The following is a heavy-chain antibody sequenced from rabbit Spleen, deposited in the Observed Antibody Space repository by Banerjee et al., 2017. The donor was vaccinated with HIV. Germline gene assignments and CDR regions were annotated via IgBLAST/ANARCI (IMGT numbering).Heavy chain of an antibody. J-gene: IGHJ4*01. V-gene: IGHV1S45*01. CDR3: AGDLASVVGWNFGL. Sequence: QEQLVESGGGLVKPEGSLTLTCKASGFSFSDRDVMCWVRQAPGKGLQWIACINAYTGKPVYATWAKGRFPISRTSSTSVTLQMTSLTAADTATYFCAGDLASVVGWNFGLWGPGTLVTVS. CDR1: GFSFSDRDV. CDR2: INAYTGKP. D-gene: IGHD3-1*01.